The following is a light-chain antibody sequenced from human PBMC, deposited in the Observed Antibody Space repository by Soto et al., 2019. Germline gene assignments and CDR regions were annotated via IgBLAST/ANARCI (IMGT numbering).Light chain of an antibody. CDR3: QQYGASPRT. CDR2: GAS. Sequence: MLMTQSPSSRSVSQGERASLSCRASQSIANSLAWYQHKPDPPPRLLFFGASSRTTGTPDRCSGSGSGTDFTMTISRLEPEDFAVYHCQQYGASPRTFGQGTKV. V-gene: IGKV3-20*01. CDR1: QSIANS. J-gene: IGKJ1*01.